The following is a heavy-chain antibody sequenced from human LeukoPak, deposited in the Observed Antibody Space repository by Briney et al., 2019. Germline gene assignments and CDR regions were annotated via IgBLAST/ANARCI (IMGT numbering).Heavy chain of an antibody. V-gene: IGHV4-59*08. J-gene: IGHJ4*02. CDR1: GGSISSYY. CDR2: IYYSGST. CDR3: ARHGSSGRFDY. D-gene: IGHD6-19*01. Sequence: PSETLSLTCTVSGGSISSYYWSRIRQPPGKGLEWIGYIYYSGSTNYNPPLKSRVTISVDTSKNQFSLKLSSVTAADTAVYYCARHGSSGRFDYWGQGTLVTVSS.